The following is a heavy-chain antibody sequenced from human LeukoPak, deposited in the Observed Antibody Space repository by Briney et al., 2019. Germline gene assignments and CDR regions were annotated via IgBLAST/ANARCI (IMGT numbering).Heavy chain of an antibody. CDR1: GGSFSGYY. D-gene: IGHD3-22*01. CDR3: ATYSDITGSFDY. J-gene: IGHJ4*02. Sequence: PSETLSLTCAVYGGSFSGYYWSWIRQPPGKGLEWIGEINHSGSTNYNPSLKSRVTISVDTSKNQFSLDLTSVTAADTAVYYCATYSDITGSFDYWGQGTLVTVSS. V-gene: IGHV4-34*01. CDR2: INHSGST.